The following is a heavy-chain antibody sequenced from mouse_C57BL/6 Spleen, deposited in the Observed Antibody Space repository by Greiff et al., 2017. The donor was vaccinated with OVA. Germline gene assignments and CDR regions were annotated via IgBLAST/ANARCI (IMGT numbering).Heavy chain of an antibody. Sequence: QVQLQQPGAELVRPGSSVKLSCKASGYPFTSYWMHWVKQRPIQGLEWIGNIDPSDRETHYNQKFKDKATLTVDKSSSTAYMQLSSLTSEDSAVYYCARWDGDFDYWGQGTTLTVSS. CDR3: ARWDGDFDY. D-gene: IGHD4-1*01. J-gene: IGHJ2*01. CDR1: GYPFTSYW. V-gene: IGHV1-52*01. CDR2: IDPSDRET.